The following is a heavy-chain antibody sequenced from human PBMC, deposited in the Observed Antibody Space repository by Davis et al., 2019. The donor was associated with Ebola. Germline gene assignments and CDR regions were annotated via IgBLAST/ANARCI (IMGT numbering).Heavy chain of an antibody. J-gene: IGHJ5*02. CDR3: ARTYSSGWYLSAFDP. Sequence: LRLSCAISGDSVPSNSAAWNWIRQSPSRGLEWLGRTYYRSKWYNDYTVSVKSRITINPDTSKNQFSLQLNSVTPEDTAVYYCARTYSSGWYLSAFDPWGQGTLVTVSS. V-gene: IGHV6-1*01. D-gene: IGHD6-19*01. CDR1: GDSVPSNSAA. CDR2: TYYRSKWYN.